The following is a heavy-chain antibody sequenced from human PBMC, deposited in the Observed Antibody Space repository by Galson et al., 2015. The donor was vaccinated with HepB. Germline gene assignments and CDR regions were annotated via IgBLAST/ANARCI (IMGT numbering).Heavy chain of an antibody. CDR3: ARAKRGTTFYYYYYMDV. V-gene: IGHV3-11*06. J-gene: IGHJ6*03. CDR2: ISSSSSYT. Sequence: SLRLSCAASGFTFSDYYMSWIRQAPGKGLEWVSYISSSSSYTNYADSVKGRFTISRDNAKNSLYLQMNSLRAEDTAVYYCARAKRGTTFYYYYYMDVWGKGTTVTVSS. D-gene: IGHD1-1*01. CDR1: GFTFSDYY.